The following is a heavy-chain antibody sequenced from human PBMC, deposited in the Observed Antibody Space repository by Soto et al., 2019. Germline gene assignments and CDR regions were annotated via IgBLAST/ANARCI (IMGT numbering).Heavy chain of an antibody. CDR1: GGSISSSSYY. Sequence: QLQLQESGPGLVKPSETLSLTCTVSGGSISSSSYYWGWIRQPPGKGLEWIGSIYYSGSTYYNPSLESRVTLSVDTSKNQFSLKLSSVTAADTAVYYCARPLTTVTTAGWFDPWGQGTLVTVSS. D-gene: IGHD4-17*01. CDR2: IYYSGST. J-gene: IGHJ5*02. V-gene: IGHV4-39*01. CDR3: ARPLTTVTTAGWFDP.